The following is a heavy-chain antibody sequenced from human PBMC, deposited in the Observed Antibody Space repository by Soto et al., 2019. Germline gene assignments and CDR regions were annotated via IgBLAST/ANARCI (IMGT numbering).Heavy chain of an antibody. V-gene: IGHV1-8*01. CDR1: GYTFTSYD. D-gene: IGHD6-13*01. Sequence: QVQLVQSGAEVKKPGASVKVSCKASGYTFTSYDINWVRQATGQGLEWMGWMNPNSGNTGYAQKFQGRVTMTKNTSTSTAYMELSRLRSEDTAVYYCAGAAAAGNWFDPWGQGTLVTVSS. CDR2: MNPNSGNT. J-gene: IGHJ5*02. CDR3: AGAAAAGNWFDP.